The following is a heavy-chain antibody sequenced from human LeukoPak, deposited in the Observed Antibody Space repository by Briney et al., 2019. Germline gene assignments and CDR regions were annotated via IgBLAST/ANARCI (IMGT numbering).Heavy chain of an antibody. CDR3: ARGRRSGWYEFVGQFDY. D-gene: IGHD6-19*01. Sequence: PGGSLRLSCAASGFTFNTYSMNWVRQAPGKGLEWVSSISFSSTFLYYADSVKGRFTISRDNAKNSLYLQMNSLRAEDTAVYYCARGRRSGWYEFVGQFDYWGQGTLVTVSS. CDR1: GFTFNTYS. CDR2: ISFSSTFL. J-gene: IGHJ4*02. V-gene: IGHV3-21*01.